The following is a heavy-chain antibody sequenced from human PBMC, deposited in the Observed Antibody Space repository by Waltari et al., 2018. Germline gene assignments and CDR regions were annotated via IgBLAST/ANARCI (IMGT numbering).Heavy chain of an antibody. CDR1: GYSISSGDY. D-gene: IGHD6-13*01. CDR3: ARGGIAAAGTQKYNWFDP. V-gene: IGHV4-38-2*02. CDR2: IYHSGST. Sequence: QVQLQESGPGLVTPSETLSLTCTVSGYSISSGDYWGCSRPHPGKGLEWIGSIYHSGSTYYNPSLKSRVTISVDTSKNQFSLKLSSVTAADTAVYYCARGGIAAAGTQKYNWFDPWGQGTLVTVSS. J-gene: IGHJ5*02.